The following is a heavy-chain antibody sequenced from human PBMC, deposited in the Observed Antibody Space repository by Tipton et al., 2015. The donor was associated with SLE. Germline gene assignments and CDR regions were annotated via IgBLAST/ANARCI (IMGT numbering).Heavy chain of an antibody. D-gene: IGHD7-27*01. CDR2: INHSGST. V-gene: IGHV4-34*01. J-gene: IGHJ6*03. CDR1: GGSFSGYY. CDR3: ARDGPTWGCYYYMDV. Sequence: TLSLTCAVYGGSFSGYYWSWIRQPPGKGLEWIGEINHSGSTNYNPSLKSRVTISVDTSKNQFSLKLSSVTAADTAVYYCARDGPTWGCYYYMDVWGKGTTVTVSS.